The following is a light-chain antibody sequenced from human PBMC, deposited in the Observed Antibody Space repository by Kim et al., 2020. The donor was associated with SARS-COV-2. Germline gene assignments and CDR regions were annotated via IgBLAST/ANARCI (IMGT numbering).Light chain of an antibody. V-gene: IGLV1-47*01. CDR3: AVWDDSLSAWV. CDR1: TSNIGNNY. Sequence: QSVLTQPPSASGTPGQRVTISCSGSTSNIGNNYVYWYQQFPGAAPKLLIYRNDQWPSGVPDRFSGSKSGTSASLAISGLRSEDESDYYCAVWDDSLSAWVFGGGTQLTVL. J-gene: IGLJ3*02. CDR2: RND.